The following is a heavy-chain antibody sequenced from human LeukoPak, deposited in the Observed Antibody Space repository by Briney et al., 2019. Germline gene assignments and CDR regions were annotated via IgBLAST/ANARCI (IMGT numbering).Heavy chain of an antibody. V-gene: IGHV1-24*01. D-gene: IGHD3-22*01. J-gene: IGHJ4*02. CDR1: GYTLTELS. Sequence: ASVKVSCKVSGYTLTELSMDWVRQAPGKGLEWMGGFDPEDGETIYAQKFQGRVTMTEDTSTDTAYMELSSLRSEDTAVYYCATYDSSGYYYFDYWGQGTLVTVSS. CDR3: ATYDSSGYYYFDY. CDR2: FDPEDGET.